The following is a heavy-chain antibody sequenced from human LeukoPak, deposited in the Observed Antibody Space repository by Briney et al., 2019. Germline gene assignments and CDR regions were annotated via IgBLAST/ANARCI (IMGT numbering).Heavy chain of an antibody. V-gene: IGHV3-53*01. Sequence: GGSLRLSCVASGFTFSSYGMHWVRQAPGKGLEWVSVIYSGGSTYYADSVKGRFTISRDNSKNTLYLQMNSLRAEDTAVYYCARGGTDSSGWYYFDYWGQGTLVTVSS. J-gene: IGHJ4*02. D-gene: IGHD6-19*01. CDR1: GFTFSSYG. CDR3: ARGGTDSSGWYYFDY. CDR2: IYSGGST.